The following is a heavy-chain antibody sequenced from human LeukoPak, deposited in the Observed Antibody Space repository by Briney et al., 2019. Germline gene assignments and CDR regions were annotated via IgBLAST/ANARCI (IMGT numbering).Heavy chain of an antibody. D-gene: IGHD2-2*01. CDR2: IYYSGST. CDR3: ARDSSTSCWFDP. Sequence: SSETLSLTCTVSGGSISSSSYYWGWIRQPPGKGLEWIGSIYYSGSTYYNPSLKSRVTISVDTPKNQFSLKLSSVTAADTAVYYCARDSSTSCWFDPWGQGTLVTVSS. V-gene: IGHV4-39*01. CDR1: GGSISSSSYY. J-gene: IGHJ5*02.